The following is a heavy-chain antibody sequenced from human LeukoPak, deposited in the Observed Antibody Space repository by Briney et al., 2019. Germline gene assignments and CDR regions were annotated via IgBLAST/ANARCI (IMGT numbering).Heavy chain of an antibody. V-gene: IGHV3-30*18. J-gene: IGHJ4*02. CDR1: GFTFSSYG. CDR3: AKDKFDDYVWGSYLFALDY. Sequence: PGGSLRLSCAASGFTFSSYGMHWVRQAPGKGLEWVAVISYDGSNKYYADSVKGRFTVSRDNSKNTLYLQMNSLRAEDTAVYCCAKDKFDDYVWGSYLFALDYWGQGTLVTVSS. D-gene: IGHD3-16*01. CDR2: ISYDGSNK.